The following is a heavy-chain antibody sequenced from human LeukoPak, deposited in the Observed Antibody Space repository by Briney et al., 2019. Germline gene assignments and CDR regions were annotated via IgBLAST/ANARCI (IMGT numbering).Heavy chain of an antibody. CDR2: INPSGGST. CDR3: AKAPVGYDSSGYYYNGMDV. Sequence: GASVKVSCKASGYTFTSYYMHWVRQAPGQGLEWMGIINPSGGSTSYAQKFQGRVTMTRDTSTSTVYMELSSLRSEDTAVYYCAKAPVGYDSSGYYYNGMDVWGQGTTVTVSS. J-gene: IGHJ6*02. V-gene: IGHV1-46*01. CDR1: GYTFTSYY. D-gene: IGHD3-22*01.